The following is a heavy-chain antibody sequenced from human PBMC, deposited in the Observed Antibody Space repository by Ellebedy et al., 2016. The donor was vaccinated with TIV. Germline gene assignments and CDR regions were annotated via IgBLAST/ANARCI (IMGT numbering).Heavy chain of an antibody. CDR3: VLNYFDSSGYPQNDPFDL. V-gene: IGHV5-51*01. J-gene: IGHJ3*01. CDR2: IYPGDSDT. Sequence: GESLKISXNGSGYSFTSYWIGWVRQMPGKVLEWLGIIYPGDSDTRSSPSFQGQVTVSADTSFSTAYLQWRSLRASDSAMYYCVLNYFDSSGYPQNDPFDLWGQGTMVTVSS. CDR1: GYSFTSYW. D-gene: IGHD3-22*01.